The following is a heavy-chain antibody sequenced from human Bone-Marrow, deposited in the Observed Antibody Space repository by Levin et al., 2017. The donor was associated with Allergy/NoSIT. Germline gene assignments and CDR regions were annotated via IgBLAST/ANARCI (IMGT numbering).Heavy chain of an antibody. CDR1: GFTFSDYD. D-gene: IGHD2-15*01. CDR2: ISTSSSTT. Sequence: GGSLRLSCAASGFTFSDYDMNWVRQAPGKGLEWVSYISTSSSTTKYAESVKGRFTISRDNAKKSLYLQMNSLRAEDTAVYYCARDAVVEVAADNGFDPWGQGTLVTVSS. J-gene: IGHJ5*02. CDR3: ARDAVVEVAADNGFDP. V-gene: IGHV3-48*01.